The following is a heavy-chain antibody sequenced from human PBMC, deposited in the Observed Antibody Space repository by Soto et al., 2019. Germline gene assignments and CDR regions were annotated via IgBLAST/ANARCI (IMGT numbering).Heavy chain of an antibody. CDR2: ISYDGSNK. CDR1: GFTFSSYG. D-gene: IGHD2-15*01. Sequence: QVQLVESGGGVVQPGRSLRLSCAASGFTFSSYGMHWVRQAPGKGLEWVAVISYDGSNKYYADSVKGRFTISRDNSKNTLYLQMNSLRAEDTAVYYCAKILPYYYYGMDVWGQGTTVTVSS. CDR3: AKILPYYYYGMDV. V-gene: IGHV3-30*18. J-gene: IGHJ6*02.